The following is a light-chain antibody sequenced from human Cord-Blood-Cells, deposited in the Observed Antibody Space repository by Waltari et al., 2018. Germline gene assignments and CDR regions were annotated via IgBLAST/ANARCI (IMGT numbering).Light chain of an antibody. CDR3: SSYTSSSTLNWV. CDR2: DFS. J-gene: IGLJ3*02. Sequence: QSALTQPASVSGSPGQSITISCTGTSSDVGGYNYVSWYQQHPGKAPKLMIYDFSKRPLRFPNRFSGSKSGNTASLTISGLQAEHEADYYCSSYTSSSTLNWVFGGGTKLSVL. CDR1: SSDVGGYNY. V-gene: IGLV2-14*01.